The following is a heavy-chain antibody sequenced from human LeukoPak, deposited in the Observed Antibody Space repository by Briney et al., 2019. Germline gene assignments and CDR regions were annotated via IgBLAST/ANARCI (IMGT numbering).Heavy chain of an antibody. D-gene: IGHD3-22*01. CDR2: IKSKSDGGTT. CDR1: GFTFSNAW. CDR3: ITSSMIVVVITD. Sequence: GGSLRLSCAASGFTFSNAWMSWVRQAPGKGLEWVGRIKSKSDGGTTDYTAPVKGRFTISRDDSKNTLYMQMNSLKTEDTAVYYCITSSMIVVVITDWGQGTLVTVSS. V-gene: IGHV3-15*01. J-gene: IGHJ4*02.